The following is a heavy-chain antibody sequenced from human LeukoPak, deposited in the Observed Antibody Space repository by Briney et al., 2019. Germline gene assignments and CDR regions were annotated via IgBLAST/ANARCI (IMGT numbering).Heavy chain of an antibody. J-gene: IGHJ6*02. Sequence: ASVKVSCKASGYTFTSYGISWVRQAPGQGLEWMGWISAYNGNTNYAQKFQGRVTMTRNTSISTAYMELSSLRSEDTAVYYCARGSYYDILTGYYWVNGMDVWGQGTTVTVSS. CDR1: GYTFTSYG. D-gene: IGHD3-9*01. CDR2: ISAYNGNT. V-gene: IGHV1-18*01. CDR3: ARGSYYDILTGYYWVNGMDV.